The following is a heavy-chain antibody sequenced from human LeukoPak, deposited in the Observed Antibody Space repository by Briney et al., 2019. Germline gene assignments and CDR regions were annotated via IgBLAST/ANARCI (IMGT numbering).Heavy chain of an antibody. CDR1: GGSISSSSHY. V-gene: IGHV4-39*01. D-gene: IGHD3-10*01. CDR2: IYYSGST. J-gene: IGHJ5*02. CDR3: ARHGVTMVRGVRLGYEFDP. Sequence: SETLSLTCTVSGGSISSSSHYWGWIRQPPGKGLEWIGSIYYSGSTYYNPSLKSRVTISVDTSKNQFSLKLSSVTAADTAVYYCARHGVTMVRGVRLGYEFDPWGQGTLVTVSS.